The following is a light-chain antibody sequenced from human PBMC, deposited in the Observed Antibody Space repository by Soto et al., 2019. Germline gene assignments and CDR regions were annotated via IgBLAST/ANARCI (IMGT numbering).Light chain of an antibody. Sequence: DIVLTQSPGTLSLSPGERATLSCRASQSLSSSYLAWYQQKPGQAPRLLMYGASSRATGIPDRFSGSGSGTDFTLTTRRLEPEDFALYSCQQRKTWPPITFGQGTRLEIK. CDR2: GAS. J-gene: IGKJ5*01. V-gene: IGKV3D-20*02. CDR3: QQRKTWPPIT. CDR1: QSLSSSY.